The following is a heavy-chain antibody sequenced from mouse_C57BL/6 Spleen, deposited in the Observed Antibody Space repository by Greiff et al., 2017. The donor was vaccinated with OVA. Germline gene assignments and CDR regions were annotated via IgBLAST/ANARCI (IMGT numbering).Heavy chain of an antibody. CDR3: TRGKTTISSSYWYFDV. V-gene: IGHV6-3*01. D-gene: IGHD2-1*01. CDR2: IRLKSDNYAT. Sequence: EVKLVESGGGLVQPGGSMKLSCVASGFTFSNYWMNWVRQSPEKGLEWVAQIRLKSDNYATHYAESVKGRFTISRDDSKSIVYLQMNNLRAEDTGIYYCTRGKTTISSSYWYFDVWGTGTTVTVSS. CDR1: GFTFSNYW. J-gene: IGHJ1*03.